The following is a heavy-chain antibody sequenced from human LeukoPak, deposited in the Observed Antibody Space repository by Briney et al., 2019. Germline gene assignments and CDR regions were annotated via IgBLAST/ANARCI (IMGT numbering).Heavy chain of an antibody. CDR3: ARMRGYCSGGSCYDDFDY. CDR2: IKQDGSEK. CDR1: GFTFSSYW. V-gene: IGHV3-7*01. J-gene: IGHJ4*02. D-gene: IGHD2-15*01. Sequence: GGSLRLSCAASGFTFSSYWMSWVRQASGKGLEWVANIKQDGSEKYYVDSVKGRFTISRDNAKNSLYLQMNSLRAEDTAVYYCARMRGYCSGGSCYDDFDYWGQGTLVTVSS.